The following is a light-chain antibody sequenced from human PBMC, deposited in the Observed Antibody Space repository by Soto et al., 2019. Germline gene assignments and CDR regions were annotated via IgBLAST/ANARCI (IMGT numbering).Light chain of an antibody. Sequence: IQMTQSPSSMSASVGDRVTITCRASQSISSYLNWYQQKPGKAPNLLIYDASSLQSGVPSRFSVSVSGTDGTLTISSLQKEDGSTYYCQQSYSITYTFGQGTKVDIK. CDR2: DAS. CDR3: QQSYSITYT. V-gene: IGKV1-39*01. CDR1: QSISSY. J-gene: IGKJ2*01.